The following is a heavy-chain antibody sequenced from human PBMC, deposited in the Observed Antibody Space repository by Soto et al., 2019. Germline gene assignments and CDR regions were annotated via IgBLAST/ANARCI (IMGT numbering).Heavy chain of an antibody. CDR1: GGTFSSYA. CDR3: SRDTYCYDCSGYPSYFDY. D-gene: IGHD3-22*01. J-gene: IGHJ4*02. CDR2: IIPIFGTA. Sequence: SVKVSCKASGGTFSSYAISWVRQAPGQGLEWMGGIIPIFGTANYAQKFQGRVSITADESTSKAYMELSRMRSEDTAVYYCSRDTYCYDCSGYPSYFDYWGPGTLVTVSS. V-gene: IGHV1-69*13.